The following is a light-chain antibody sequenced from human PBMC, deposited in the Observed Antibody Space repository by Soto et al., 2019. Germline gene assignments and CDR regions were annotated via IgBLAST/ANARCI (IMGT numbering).Light chain of an antibody. V-gene: IGKV1-5*03. CDR1: QSISSR. J-gene: IGKJ5*01. CDR2: KGS. Sequence: DIQMTQSPSPLSPSVVYRFSITCRPSQSISSRLAWYQQKPGKAPMLQIYKGSNSKSEVPSRFSGSGSGIEFTLTISSLQPDDFATYQWKQYNGLITFGQGTRLEIK. CDR3: KQYNGLIT.